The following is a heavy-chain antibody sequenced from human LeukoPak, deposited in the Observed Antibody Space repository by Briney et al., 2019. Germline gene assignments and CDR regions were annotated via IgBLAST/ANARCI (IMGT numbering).Heavy chain of an antibody. CDR1: GFTFDDYA. D-gene: IGHD3-22*01. CDR3: AKDIYHYYDSSGYYDY. Sequence: GRSLRLSCAASGFTFDDYAMHWVRQAPGKGLEWVSGISWNSGSIGYADSVEGRFTISRDNAKNSLYLQMNSLRAEDMALCYCAKDIYHYYDSSGYYDYWGQGTLVTVSS. CDR2: ISWNSGSI. V-gene: IGHV3-9*03. J-gene: IGHJ4*02.